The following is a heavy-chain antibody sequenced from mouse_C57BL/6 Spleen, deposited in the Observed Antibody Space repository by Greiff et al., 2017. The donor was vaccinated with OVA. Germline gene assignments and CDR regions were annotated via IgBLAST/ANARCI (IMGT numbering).Heavy chain of an antibody. Sequence: QVQLKESGAELARPGASVKMSCKASGYTFTSYTMHWVKQRPGQGLEWIGYINPSSGYTKYNQKFKDKATLTADKSSSTAYMQLSSLTSEDSAVYDCARGTTVVPFDYWGQGTTLTVSS. CDR3: ARGTTVVPFDY. V-gene: IGHV1-4*01. CDR2: INPSSGYT. J-gene: IGHJ2*01. D-gene: IGHD1-1*01. CDR1: GYTFTSYT.